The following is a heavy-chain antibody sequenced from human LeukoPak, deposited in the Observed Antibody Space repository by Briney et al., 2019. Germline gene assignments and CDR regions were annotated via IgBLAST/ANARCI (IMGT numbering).Heavy chain of an antibody. CDR3: AREAGDSLMGYWYFDL. CDR2: IYSGDTT. V-gene: IGHV3-53*04. Sequence: GGSLRLSCAASGFIVSSTYMSWVRQAPGKGLEWVSVIYSGDTTYYADSVKGRFTFSRHNSRNTLHLQTNSLRPEDTAVYYCAREAGDSLMGYWYFDLWGRGTLVTVSS. J-gene: IGHJ2*01. CDR1: GFIVSSTY. D-gene: IGHD2-8*01.